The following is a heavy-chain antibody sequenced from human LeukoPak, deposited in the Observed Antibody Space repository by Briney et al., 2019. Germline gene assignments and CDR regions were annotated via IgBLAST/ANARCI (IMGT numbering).Heavy chain of an antibody. D-gene: IGHD3-16*01. J-gene: IGHJ3*02. CDR2: TYYMSKWIN. CDR1: GDXVSSNSAA. V-gene: IGHV6-1*01. Sequence: SQTLSLTCAISGDXVSSNSAAWNWIRQSPSRGLEWLGRTYYMSKWINDHAVSVKSRITISPDTSKNQFSLQLNSVTPEDTAVYYCVRWGHQQGALDIWGQGTVVTVSS. CDR3: VRWGHQQGALDI.